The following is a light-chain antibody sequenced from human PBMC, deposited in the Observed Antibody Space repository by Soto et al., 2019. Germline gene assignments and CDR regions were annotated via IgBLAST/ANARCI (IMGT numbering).Light chain of an antibody. Sequence: QSALTQPASVSGSPGQSVTISCTGTSSDVGSYNLVSWYQQHPAKAPKLMIYEGSTRPSGVSNRFSGSKSGNTASLTISGLQAEDEADYYCCSYAGSSTLVFGGGTK. CDR3: CSYAGSSTLV. V-gene: IGLV2-23*01. J-gene: IGLJ2*01. CDR2: EGS. CDR1: SSDVGSYNL.